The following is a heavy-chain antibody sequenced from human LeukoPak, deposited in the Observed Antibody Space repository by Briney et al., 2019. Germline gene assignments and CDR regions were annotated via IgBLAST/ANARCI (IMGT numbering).Heavy chain of an antibody. CDR2: IYYSGST. CDR1: GGSISSGDYY. D-gene: IGHD3-10*01. Sequence: RSETLSLTCTVSGGSISSGDYYWSWIRQPPGKGLEWIGYIYYSGSTYYNPSLKSRVTISVDTSKNQFSLKLSSVTAADTAVYYCARDVWGYGSGSSLDYWGQGTLVTVSS. V-gene: IGHV4-30-4*01. CDR3: ARDVWGYGSGSSLDY. J-gene: IGHJ4*02.